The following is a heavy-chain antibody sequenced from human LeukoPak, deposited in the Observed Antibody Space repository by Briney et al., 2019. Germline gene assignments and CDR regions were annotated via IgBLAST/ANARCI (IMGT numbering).Heavy chain of an antibody. CDR3: AGRRISLFGFFLGSGTFDL. CDR2: IYPIDSDT. CDR1: HYTFTNYW. V-gene: IGHV5-51*01. J-gene: IGHJ3*01. Sequence: GESLKISCNGSHYTFTNYWIGWVRQVPGRGLERMGIIYPIDSDTKYGPSFQGQVTISADRSINTAYLQWSSLQASDTGIYYCAGRRISLFGFFLGSGTFDLWGQGTLVTVSS. D-gene: IGHD3-3*01.